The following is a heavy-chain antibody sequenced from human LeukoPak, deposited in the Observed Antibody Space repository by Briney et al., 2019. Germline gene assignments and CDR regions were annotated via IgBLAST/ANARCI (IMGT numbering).Heavy chain of an antibody. Sequence: SETLSLTCSVYGGSINSRNYYWGWIRQPPGKGLEWIANIYYTGSTHYNPSLKSRVTVSVDTSKNQFSLKLRSVTAADTAVYHCARRGTSSWSEFDYWGQGTLVTVSS. CDR2: IYYTGST. V-gene: IGHV4-39*01. CDR1: GGSINSRNYY. D-gene: IGHD6-13*01. CDR3: ARRGTSSWSEFDY. J-gene: IGHJ4*02.